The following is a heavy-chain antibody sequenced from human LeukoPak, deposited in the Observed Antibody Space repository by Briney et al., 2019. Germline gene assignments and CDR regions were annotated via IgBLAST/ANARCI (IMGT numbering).Heavy chain of an antibody. Sequence: PSVTLSLTCTVSGASISSSYWSWVRQPPGKRLECIGFIYYNGNTNSNPSLKSRVTISVDTSKNQFSLKLTSVTAADTAVYYCVRGNYDNRGYSNAFDIWGQGAMVTVSS. D-gene: IGHD3-22*01. CDR1: GASISSSY. V-gene: IGHV4-59*01. CDR3: VRGNYDNRGYSNAFDI. J-gene: IGHJ3*02. CDR2: IYYNGNT.